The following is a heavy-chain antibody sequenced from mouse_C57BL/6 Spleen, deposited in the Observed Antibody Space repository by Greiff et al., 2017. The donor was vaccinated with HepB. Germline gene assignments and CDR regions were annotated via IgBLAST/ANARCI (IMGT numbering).Heavy chain of an antibody. CDR3: AYYSNYVWFAY. CDR1: GYTFTSYW. J-gene: IGHJ3*01. Sequence: VKLQQPGAELVKPGASVKLSCKASGYTFTSYWMHWVKRRPGQGLEWIGMIHPNSGSTNYNEKFKSKATLTVDKSSSTAYMQLSSLTSEDSAVYYCAYYSNYVWFAYWGQGTLVTVSA. V-gene: IGHV1-64*01. CDR2: IHPNSGST. D-gene: IGHD2-5*01.